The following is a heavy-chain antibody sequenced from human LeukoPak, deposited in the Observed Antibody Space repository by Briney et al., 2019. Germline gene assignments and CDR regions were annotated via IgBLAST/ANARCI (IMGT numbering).Heavy chain of an antibody. V-gene: IGHV1-2*02. CDR3: ARDRATSAFDM. CDR2: INPNSGGT. Sequence: ASVKVSCKASGYTFTGYYMHWVRQAPGQGLEWMGWINPNSGGTNCAQKFQGRVTMTRDTSISTVYVELSRLTSDDTAVYYCARDRATSAFDMWGQGTMVTVTS. J-gene: IGHJ3*02. CDR1: GYTFTGYY. D-gene: IGHD5-12*01.